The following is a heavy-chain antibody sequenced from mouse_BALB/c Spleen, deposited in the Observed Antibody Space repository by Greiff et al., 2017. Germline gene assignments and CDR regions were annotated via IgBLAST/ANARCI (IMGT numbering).Heavy chain of an antibody. D-gene: IGHD1-1*01. CDR3: ARNYGSRGGAWFAY. CDR1: GYTFTDYA. CDR2: ISTYYGNT. V-gene: IGHV1-67*01. Sequence: VQLQQSGPELVRPGVSVKISCKGSGYTFTDYAMHWVKQSHAKSLEWIGVISTYYGNTNYNQKFKGKATMTVDKSSSTAYMELARLTSEDSAIYYCARNYGSRGGAWFAYWGQGTLVTVSA. J-gene: IGHJ3*01.